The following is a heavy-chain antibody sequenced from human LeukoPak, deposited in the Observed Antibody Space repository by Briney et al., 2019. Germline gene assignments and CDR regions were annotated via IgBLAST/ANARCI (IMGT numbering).Heavy chain of an antibody. Sequence: GASVKVSCKASGYTFTSYGISWVRQAPGQGLEWMGWISAYNGNTNYAQKLQGRVTMTTDTSTSTAYMELRSLRSDDTAVYYCARQSGYGDYGYNWFDPWGQGTLVTVSS. D-gene: IGHD4-17*01. J-gene: IGHJ5*02. CDR2: ISAYNGNT. CDR1: GYTFTSYG. CDR3: ARQSGYGDYGYNWFDP. V-gene: IGHV1-18*01.